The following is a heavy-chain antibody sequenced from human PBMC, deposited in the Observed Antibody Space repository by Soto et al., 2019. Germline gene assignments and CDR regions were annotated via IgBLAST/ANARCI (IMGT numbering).Heavy chain of an antibody. CDR2: IYWDDDK. CDR3: ARIAPYSSGRRYFDY. J-gene: IGHJ4*02. V-gene: IGHV2-5*02. Sequence: SGPTLVNPTQTLTLTCTFSAFSLSTSGVGVGWIRQPPGKALEWLTFIYWDDDKRYSPSLKSRLTITKDTSKNQVVLTMTNMDPVDTATYYCARIAPYSSGRRYFDYWGQGTLVTVSS. CDR1: AFSLSTSGVG. D-gene: IGHD6-19*01.